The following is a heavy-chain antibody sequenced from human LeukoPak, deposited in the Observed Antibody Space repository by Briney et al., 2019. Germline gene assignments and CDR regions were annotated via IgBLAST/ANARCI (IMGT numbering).Heavy chain of an antibody. CDR1: GFTFSSYA. D-gene: IGHD6-19*01. CDR2: ISGSGGST. CDR3: AIDRSGWPIDY. J-gene: IGHJ4*02. V-gene: IGHV3-23*01. Sequence: GGSLRLSCAASGFTFSSYAMSWVRQAPGKGLEWVSGISGSGGSTYYADCVKGRFTISRDNSKNTLYLQMNSLRAEDTAVYYCAIDRSGWPIDYWGQGTLVTVSS.